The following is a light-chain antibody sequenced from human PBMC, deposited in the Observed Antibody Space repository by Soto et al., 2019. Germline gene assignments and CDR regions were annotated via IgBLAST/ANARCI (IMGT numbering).Light chain of an antibody. CDR3: CSYAGAYIYV. CDR2: DVS. V-gene: IGLV2-11*01. J-gene: IGLJ1*01. CDR1: SSDIGAYNY. Sequence: QSALTQPRSVSGSPGQSVTISCTGTSSDIGAYNYVSWYQQHPGKVPKLMLYDVSKRPSGVPDRFSGSKSGNTASLTISGLQADDEADYYCCSYAGAYIYVFATGTQLTVL.